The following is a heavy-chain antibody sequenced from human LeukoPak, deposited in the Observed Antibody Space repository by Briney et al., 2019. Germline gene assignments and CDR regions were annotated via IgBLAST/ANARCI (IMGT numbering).Heavy chain of an antibody. V-gene: IGHV3-30*02. CDR1: GFIFSSYS. J-gene: IGHJ6*03. D-gene: IGHD2-21*01. Sequence: GGSLRLSCAASGFIFSSYSMNWVRQAPGKGLEWVAFIWYDGSDKYYADSVKGRFTISRDNSKNTLYLQMNSLRAEDTAMYYCARAYYYYMDVWGKGTTVTVFS. CDR2: IWYDGSDK. CDR3: ARAYYYYMDV.